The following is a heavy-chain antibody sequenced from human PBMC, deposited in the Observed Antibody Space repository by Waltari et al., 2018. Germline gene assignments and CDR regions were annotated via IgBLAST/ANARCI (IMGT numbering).Heavy chain of an antibody. Sequence: QVQLQQWGAGLLKPSETLSLTCAVYGGSFSGYYWSWTRKPPGKGLGWIGEINHSRSTNSNPSLKSRVTISVDTSKNQFSLKLSSVTAADTAVDYCARGGRTWIQLWSLDYWGQGTLVTVSS. CDR1: GGSFSGYY. V-gene: IGHV4-34*01. J-gene: IGHJ4*02. D-gene: IGHD5-18*01. CDR2: INHSRST. CDR3: ARGGRTWIQLWSLDY.